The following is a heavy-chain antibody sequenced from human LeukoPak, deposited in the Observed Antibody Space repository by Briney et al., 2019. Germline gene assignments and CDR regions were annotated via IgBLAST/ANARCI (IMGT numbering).Heavy chain of an antibody. J-gene: IGHJ5*02. V-gene: IGHV1-69*02. Sequence: SVKVSCKASGGTFSGYTISWVRQAPGQGLEWMGRIIPILGIANYAQKFQGRVTITADKSTSTAYMELSSLRSEDTAVYYCARAPSDYYDSSGYGWFDPWGQGTLVTVSS. CDR1: GGTFSGYT. D-gene: IGHD3-22*01. CDR2: IIPILGIA. CDR3: ARAPSDYYDSSGYGWFDP.